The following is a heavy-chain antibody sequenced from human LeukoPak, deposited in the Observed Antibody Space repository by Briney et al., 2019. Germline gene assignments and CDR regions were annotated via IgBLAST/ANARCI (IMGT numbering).Heavy chain of an antibody. CDR1: GFTFTRHW. J-gene: IGHJ4*02. CDR2: INTDESER. CDR3: ARDGITRPSRAPPGDC. D-gene: IGHD2-2*01. V-gene: IGHV3-7*01. Sequence: GDSLRLSCEASGFTFTRHWMSWVRQAPGEGLEWVANINTDESERNYVDSVKGRFTISRDNAKKSLYLQMSSLRVEDTAVYYCARDGITRPSRAPPGDCWGQGTLVTVSS.